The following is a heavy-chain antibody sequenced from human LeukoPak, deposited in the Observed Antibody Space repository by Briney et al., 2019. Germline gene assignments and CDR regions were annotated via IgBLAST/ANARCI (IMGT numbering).Heavy chain of an antibody. V-gene: IGHV4-34*01. CDR2: INHSGST. Sequence: SETLSLTCTVSGGSISSYYWSWIRQPPGKGLEWIGEINHSGSTNYNPSLKSRVAISVDTSKNQFSLKLSSVTAADTAVYYCARGRRSPMIVVVPAARYNWFDPWGQGTLVTVS. CDR1: GGSISSYY. J-gene: IGHJ5*02. D-gene: IGHD2-2*01. CDR3: ARGRRSPMIVVVPAARYNWFDP.